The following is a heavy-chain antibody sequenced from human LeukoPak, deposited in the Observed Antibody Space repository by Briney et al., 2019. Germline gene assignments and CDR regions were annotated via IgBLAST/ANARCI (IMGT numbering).Heavy chain of an antibody. V-gene: IGHV3-48*01. CDR3: ARDYDFWSGITGPFDY. D-gene: IGHD3-3*01. CDR2: ISSSSTI. Sequence: PGGSLRLSCAVSGFTFSSYSMNWVRQAPGKGLEWVSYISSSSTIYYADSVKGRFTISRDNAKNSLYLQMNSLRAEDTAVYYCARDYDFWSGITGPFDYWGQGTLVTVSS. J-gene: IGHJ4*02. CDR1: GFTFSSYS.